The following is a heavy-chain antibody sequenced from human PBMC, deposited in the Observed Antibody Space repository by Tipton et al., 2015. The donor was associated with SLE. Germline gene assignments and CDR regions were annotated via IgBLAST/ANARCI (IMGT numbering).Heavy chain of an antibody. Sequence: QSGPEVKKPGASVKVSCKASGYTFTGYYMHWVRQAPGQGLEWMGAIIPIFGTPAYAQRFQGRVTISADASTSTVYMELSSLRSDDTAVYYCAREEMAPSLNYWGQGTQITVSS. V-gene: IGHV1-69*13. CDR1: GYTFTGYY. D-gene: IGHD5-24*01. J-gene: IGHJ4*02. CDR3: AREEMAPSLNY. CDR2: IIPIFGTP.